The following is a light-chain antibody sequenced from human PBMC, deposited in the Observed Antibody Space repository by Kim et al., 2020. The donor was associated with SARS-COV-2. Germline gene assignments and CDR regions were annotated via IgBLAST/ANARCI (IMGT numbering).Light chain of an antibody. CDR3: QSRDSVGNVV. CDR1: SLRNYY. J-gene: IGLJ2*01. Sequence: SSELTQDPAVSVALGQTVRITCQGDSLRNYYATWYQQKPRQAPLLVIFGRNNRPSGIPDRFSGSTSGNTASLTISGAQAEDEADFYCQSRDSVGNVVFGGGTKVTVL. CDR2: GRN. V-gene: IGLV3-19*01.